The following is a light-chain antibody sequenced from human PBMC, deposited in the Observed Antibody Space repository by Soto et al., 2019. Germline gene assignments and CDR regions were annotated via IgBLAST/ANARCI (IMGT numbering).Light chain of an antibody. J-gene: IGLJ3*02. V-gene: IGLV8-61*01. Sequence: QAVVTQDPSFSVSPGGTVTLTCGLSYDSVSTSYYPSWYQQTPGQAPRTLIYNTNTRSSGVPDRFSGSILGNKAALTITGAQADDESDYYCVLYMGSGIWVFGGVTKLTVL. CDR2: NTN. CDR3: VLYMGSGIWV. CDR1: YDSVSTSYY.